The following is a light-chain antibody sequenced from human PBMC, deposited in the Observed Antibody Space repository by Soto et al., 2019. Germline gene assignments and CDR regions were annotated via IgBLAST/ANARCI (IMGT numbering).Light chain of an antibody. CDR2: EVY. Sequence: QSVLTQPPSASGSPGQSVTISCTGTSRDVGGYNFVAWYQQHPGKAPKLMIYEVYKRPSGVPNRFSGFKSGNTASLTVYGLQAEDEDDYYCSSYAGGNNFVVFGGGTKLTVL. J-gene: IGLJ2*01. CDR1: SRDVGGYNF. V-gene: IGLV2-8*01. CDR3: SSYAGGNNFVV.